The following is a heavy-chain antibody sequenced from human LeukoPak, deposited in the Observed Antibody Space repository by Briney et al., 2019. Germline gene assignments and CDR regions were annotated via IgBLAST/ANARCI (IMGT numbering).Heavy chain of an antibody. D-gene: IGHD4-23*01. CDR1: GGSFSGYY. J-gene: IGHJ4*02. V-gene: IGHV4-34*01. Sequence: SETLSLTCAVYGGSFSGYYWSWIRQPPGKGLEWIGEINHSGSTDYNPSLKSRVTISVDTSKNQFSLKLSSVTAADTAVYYCARGKDLYGGKGIIDYWGQGTLVTVSS. CDR3: ARGKDLYGGKGIIDY. CDR2: INHSGST.